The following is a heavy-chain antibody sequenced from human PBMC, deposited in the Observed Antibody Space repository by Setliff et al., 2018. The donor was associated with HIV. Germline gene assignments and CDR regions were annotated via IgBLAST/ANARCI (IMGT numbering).Heavy chain of an antibody. CDR3: VRWEQDRLDYYYMDV. Sequence: LRLSCAASGFTFGNHFMAWVRQAPGKGLEWVANIKQDGVGKYYGDSGKGRFTISRDNAKNLLLLQMTSLRVDDTAVYYCVRWEQDRLDYYYMDVWGKGTTVTAP. V-gene: IGHV3-7*03. CDR2: IKQDGVGK. CDR1: GFTFGNHF. J-gene: IGHJ6*03. D-gene: IGHD1-26*01.